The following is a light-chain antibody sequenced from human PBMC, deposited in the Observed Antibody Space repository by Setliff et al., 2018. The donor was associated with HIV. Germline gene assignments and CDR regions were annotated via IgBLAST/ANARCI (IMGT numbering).Light chain of an antibody. CDR2: GVS. J-gene: IGLJ1*01. Sequence: QSVLTQPASVSGSPGQSITISCTGTRSDVGGYDYVSWYQQHPGKAPKLMIYGVSNRPSGVSNRFSGSKSGNTASLTISGLQVEDEADYYCSSYTTSSTLYVFGPGTKVTVL. CDR3: SSYTTSSTLYV. V-gene: IGLV2-14*03. CDR1: RSDVGGYDY.